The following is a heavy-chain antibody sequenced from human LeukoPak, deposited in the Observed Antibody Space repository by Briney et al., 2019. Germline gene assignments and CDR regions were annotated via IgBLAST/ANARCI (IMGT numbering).Heavy chain of an antibody. CDR2: IYYSGST. J-gene: IGHJ6*02. CDR3: AFQYSSSWYYYGMDV. CDR1: GGSLSNYY. V-gene: IGHV4-59*06. Sequence: SETLSLTCTVSGGSLSNYYWSWIRQPPGKGLEWIGYIYYSGSTYYNPSLKSRVTISVDTSKNQFSLKLSSVTAADTAVYYCAFQYSSSWYYYGMDVWGQGTTVTVSS. D-gene: IGHD6-13*01.